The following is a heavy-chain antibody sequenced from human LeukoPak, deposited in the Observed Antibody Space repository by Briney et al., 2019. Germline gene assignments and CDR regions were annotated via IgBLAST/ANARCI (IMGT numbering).Heavy chain of an antibody. CDR2: INHSGST. V-gene: IGHV4-34*01. CDR3: ARGLYYDILTGYYRRGFFDY. J-gene: IGHJ4*02. Sequence: SETLSLTCAVYGGSFSGYYWSWIRQPPGKGLEWIGEINHSGSTNYNPPLKSRVTISVDTSKNQFSLKLSSVTAADTAVYYCARGLYYDILTGYYRRGFFDYWGQGTLVTVSS. D-gene: IGHD3-9*01. CDR1: GGSFSGYY.